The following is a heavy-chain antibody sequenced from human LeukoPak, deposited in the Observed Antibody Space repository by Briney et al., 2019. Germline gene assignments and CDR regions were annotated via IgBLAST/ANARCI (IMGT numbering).Heavy chain of an antibody. CDR2: IWYDGSNK. J-gene: IGHJ4*02. Sequence: GGSLRLSCAASGFTFSSYGMHWVRQAPGKGLEWVAVIWYDGSNKYYADSVKGRFTISRDNSKNTLYLQMNSLRAEDTAVYYCARDPEDHSSSPITRSQPRRVYGDYWGQGTLVTVSS. V-gene: IGHV3-33*01. CDR1: GFTFSSYG. D-gene: IGHD6-13*01. CDR3: ARDPEDHSSSPITRSQPRRVYGDY.